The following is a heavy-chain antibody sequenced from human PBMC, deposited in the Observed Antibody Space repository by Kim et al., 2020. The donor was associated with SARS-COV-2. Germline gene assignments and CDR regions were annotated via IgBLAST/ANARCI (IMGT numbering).Heavy chain of an antibody. CDR1: GFTFSDYY. CDR2: ISSSGSTI. Sequence: GGSLRLSCAASGFTFSDYYMSWIRQAPGKGLEWVSYISSSGSTIYYADSVKGRFTISRDNAKNSLYLQMNSLRAEDTAVYYCARDLMVVPAMGGWFDPWGQGTLVTVSS. V-gene: IGHV3-11*01. CDR3: ARDLMVVPAMGGWFDP. J-gene: IGHJ5*02. D-gene: IGHD2-21*01.